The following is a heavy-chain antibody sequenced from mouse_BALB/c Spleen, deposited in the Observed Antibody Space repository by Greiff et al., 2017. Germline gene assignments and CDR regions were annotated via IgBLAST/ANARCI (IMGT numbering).Heavy chain of an antibody. Sequence: EVMLVESGGGLVKPGGSLKLSCAASGFTFSSYAMSWVRQTPEKRLEWVASISSGGSTYYPDSVKGRFTISRDNARNILYLQMSSLRSEDTAMYYCAGNYGSRAWFAYWGQGTLVTVSA. V-gene: IGHV5-6-5*01. J-gene: IGHJ3*01. CDR2: ISSGGST. D-gene: IGHD1-1*01. CDR1: GFTFSSYA. CDR3: AGNYGSRAWFAY.